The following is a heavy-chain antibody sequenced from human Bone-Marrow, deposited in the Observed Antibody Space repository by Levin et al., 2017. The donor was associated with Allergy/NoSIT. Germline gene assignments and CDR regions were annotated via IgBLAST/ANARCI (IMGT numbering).Heavy chain of an antibody. D-gene: IGHD6-19*01. Sequence: GGSLRLSCKGSGYSFTTNWISWVRQMPGKGLEWMGRIDPSDSDSTYRPSFQGHVTMSIDKSTSTAYLPWSSLKASDTAIYYCARQSTRNGWFNDAFDIWGQGTMVTVSS. J-gene: IGHJ3*02. V-gene: IGHV5-10-1*01. CDR3: ARQSTRNGWFNDAFDI. CDR2: IDPSDSDS. CDR1: GYSFTTNW.